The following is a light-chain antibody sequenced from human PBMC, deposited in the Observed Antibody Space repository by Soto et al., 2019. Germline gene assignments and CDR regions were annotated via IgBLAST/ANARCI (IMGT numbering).Light chain of an antibody. J-gene: IGKJ4*01. CDR1: QNIRSW. Sequence: DIQMTQSPSTLSASVGDRVTITCRASQNIRSWLAWYQQKPWKAPELLIYSASGLESGVPPRFSGSGSGTDFNLTISSLQPDDFATYDCQEHNGNSALTFGGGTKVEIK. CDR2: SAS. V-gene: IGKV1-5*03. CDR3: QEHNGNSALT.